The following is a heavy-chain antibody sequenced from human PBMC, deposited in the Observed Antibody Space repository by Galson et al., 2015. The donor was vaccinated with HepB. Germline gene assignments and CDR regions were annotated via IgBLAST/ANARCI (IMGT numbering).Heavy chain of an antibody. J-gene: IGHJ4*02. V-gene: IGHV1-18*01. Sequence: SVKVSCKASGYIFINYGITWVRQAPGQGLEWMGWISGYNANTKYAQKFQGRVTMTTDTSTSTAYMELRSLRSDDTAVYYCARDLGITSRCGGYWGQGTLVTVSS. CDR2: ISGYNANT. CDR1: GYIFINYG. D-gene: IGHD1-14*01. CDR3: ARDLGITSRCGGY.